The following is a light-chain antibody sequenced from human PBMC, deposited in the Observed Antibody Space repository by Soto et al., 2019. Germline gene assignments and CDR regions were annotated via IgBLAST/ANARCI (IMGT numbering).Light chain of an antibody. CDR1: ERVRNNF. Sequence: EIVLTQSPGTLSLSPGDSATLSCRASERVRNNFLAWSQHKPWQAPRFLIYGASTRATGIPDGFSGGGSGTDVYTPTIRLLKEEVVVVYCRQLDSNPVTFGGGTKLDIK. CDR3: RQLDSNPVT. CDR2: GAS. J-gene: IGKJ4*01. V-gene: IGKV3-20*01.